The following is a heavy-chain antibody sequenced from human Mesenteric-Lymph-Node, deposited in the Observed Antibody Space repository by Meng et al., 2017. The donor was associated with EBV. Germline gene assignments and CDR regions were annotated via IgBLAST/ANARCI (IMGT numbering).Heavy chain of an antibody. CDR1: GASVSSNSAA. J-gene: IGHJ5*02. D-gene: IGHD5-12*01. CDR3: ARGIVATTRNWFDP. CDR2: TYYRSKWYN. V-gene: IGHV6-1*01. Sequence: QVQLQQSGPGLVKPSQTLSLPCAISGASVSSNSAAWNWIRQSPSRGLEWLGRTYYRSKWYNDYAVSVKSRITINPDTSKTQFSLQLNSVTPEDTAVYYCARGIVATTRNWFDPWGQGTLVTVSS.